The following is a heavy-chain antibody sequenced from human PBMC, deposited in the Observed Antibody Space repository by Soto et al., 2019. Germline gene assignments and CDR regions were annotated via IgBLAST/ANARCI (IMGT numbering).Heavy chain of an antibody. CDR3: ARDYSNYPFRWFDP. V-gene: IGHV1-3*01. D-gene: IGHD4-4*01. J-gene: IGHJ5*02. Sequence: ASVKVSCKASGYTFTSYGMHWVCQAPGQRLEWMGWINAGNGNTKYSQKFQGRVTITRDTSASTAYMELSSLRSEDTAVYYCARDYSNYPFRWFDPWGQGTLVTVSS. CDR1: GYTFTSYG. CDR2: INAGNGNT.